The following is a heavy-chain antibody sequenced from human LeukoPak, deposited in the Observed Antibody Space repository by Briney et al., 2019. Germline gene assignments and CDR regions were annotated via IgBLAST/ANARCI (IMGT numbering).Heavy chain of an antibody. J-gene: IGHJ6*04. Sequence: ASVKVSCKASGYTFTGYYMHWLRQAPGQGLEWMGRINPNSGGTNYAQKFQGRVTMTRDMSISTAYMELSRLRSDDTAVYYCATTSGKRVRGVQMPLVYSMDVWRKGTQAAVCS. V-gene: IGHV1-2*06. CDR2: INPNSGGT. CDR1: GYTFTGYY. CDR3: ATTSGKRVRGVQMPLVYSMDV. D-gene: IGHD3-10*01.